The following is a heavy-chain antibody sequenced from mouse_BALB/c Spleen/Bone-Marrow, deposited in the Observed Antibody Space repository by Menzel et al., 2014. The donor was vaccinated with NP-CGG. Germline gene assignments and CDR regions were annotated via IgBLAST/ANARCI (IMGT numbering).Heavy chain of an antibody. J-gene: IGHJ2*01. CDR3: ARFYYGNPTGYFDY. D-gene: IGHD2-1*01. V-gene: IGHV1-9*01. CDR1: GYTFSSYW. Sequence: VQLQQSGAELMKPGASMKISCKATGYTFSSYWIEWVKQRPGHGLEWIGEILPGSGSTNYNEQFKGKATFTADASSSTAYMERSSLTSEDSAVYYCARFYYGNPTGYFDYWGQGTTLTVSS. CDR2: ILPGSGST.